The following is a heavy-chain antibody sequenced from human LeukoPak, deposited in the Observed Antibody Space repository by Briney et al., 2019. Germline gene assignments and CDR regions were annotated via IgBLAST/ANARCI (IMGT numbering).Heavy chain of an antibody. J-gene: IGHJ4*02. Sequence: PGGSLRLSCAASGFTFSSYGMHWVRQAPGKGLEWVAFIRYDGSNKYYADSVKGRFTISRDNSKNTLYLQMNSLRAEDTAVYYCAKDVETTVVTDYFDYWGQGTLVTVSS. D-gene: IGHD4-23*01. CDR3: AKDVETTVVTDYFDY. CDR2: IRYDGSNK. CDR1: GFTFSSYG. V-gene: IGHV3-30*02.